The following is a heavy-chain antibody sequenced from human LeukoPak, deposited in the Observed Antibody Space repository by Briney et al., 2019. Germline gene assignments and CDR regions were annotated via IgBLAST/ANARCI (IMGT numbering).Heavy chain of an antibody. CDR2: IYYSGST. CDR1: GGSISSYY. CDR3: ARANRNYGDAFDI. V-gene: IGHV4-59*08. J-gene: IGHJ3*02. Sequence: SETLSLTCAVYGGSISSYYWSWIRQPPGKGLEWIGYIYYSGSTNYNPSLKSRVTISVDTSKNQFSLKLSSVTAADTAVYYCARANRNYGDAFDIWGQGTMVTVSS. D-gene: IGHD1-7*01.